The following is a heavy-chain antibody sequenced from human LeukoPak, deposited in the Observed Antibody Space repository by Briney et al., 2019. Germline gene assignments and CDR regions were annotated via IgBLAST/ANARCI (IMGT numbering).Heavy chain of an antibody. V-gene: IGHV3-15*01. D-gene: IGHD6-13*01. CDR3: SSSGSRWDYFDY. CDR1: GFTFANAW. Sequence: GGSLRLSCAVSGFTFANAWMTWVRQAPGKGLEWVGRIKRKNDGGATDYATPVKGRFTISRDDSMNTLYLQMNSLKTEDTAVYYCSSSGSRWDYFDYWGQGALVTVSS. J-gene: IGHJ4*02. CDR2: IKRKNDGGAT.